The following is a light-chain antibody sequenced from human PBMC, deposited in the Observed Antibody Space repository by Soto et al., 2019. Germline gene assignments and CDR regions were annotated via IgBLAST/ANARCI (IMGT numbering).Light chain of an antibody. Sequence: QSVLTQPPSASGTPGQRVTISCSGSSSNIGTNTVNWYQQFPGTAPELLIYSNDQRPSGVPDRFSGPKSGTSASLAIGGLQSDDEADYYCAVWDGSLNGWVFGGGTKVTVL. V-gene: IGLV1-44*01. CDR2: SND. CDR1: SSNIGTNT. J-gene: IGLJ3*02. CDR3: AVWDGSLNGWV.